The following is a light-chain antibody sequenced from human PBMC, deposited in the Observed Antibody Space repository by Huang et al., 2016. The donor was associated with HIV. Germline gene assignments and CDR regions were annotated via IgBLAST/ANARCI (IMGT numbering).Light chain of an antibody. V-gene: IGKV1D-12*01. Sequence: DIQMTQSPSSVTASVGDRVTITCRASQGIDSWLAWYQQRPGKAPKVLIYAASSLQGGVPSRFSGRGSGTEFSLTINTLQPEDFATYYCLQTNSFPYTFGQGTNLEI. J-gene: IGKJ2*01. CDR3: LQTNSFPYT. CDR1: QGIDSW. CDR2: AAS.